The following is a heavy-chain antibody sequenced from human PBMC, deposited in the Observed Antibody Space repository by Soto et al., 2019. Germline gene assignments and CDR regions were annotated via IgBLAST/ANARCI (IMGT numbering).Heavy chain of an antibody. CDR3: TRETHSSGGERDAFDS. D-gene: IGHD6-19*01. CDR2: IRSKAYGGTT. CDR1: GFTFGDYA. Sequence: PGGSLRLSCTASGFTFGDYAMSWVRQAPVKGLEWVGFIRSKAYGGTTEYAASVKGRFTISRDDSKSIAYLQMNSLKTEDTAVYYCTRETHSSGGERDAFDSWGQCTMVTVTS. J-gene: IGHJ3*02. V-gene: IGHV3-49*04.